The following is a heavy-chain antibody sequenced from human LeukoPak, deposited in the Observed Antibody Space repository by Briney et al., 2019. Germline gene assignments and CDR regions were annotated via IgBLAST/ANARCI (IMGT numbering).Heavy chain of an antibody. CDR2: ISGSGGST. D-gene: IGHD6-13*01. CDR3: ARTYSGQILLDY. J-gene: IGHJ4*02. Sequence: SGGSLRLSCAASGFTFSSYAMSWVRQAPGKGLEWVSAISGSGGSTYYADSVKGRFTISRDNAKNSLYLQMNSLRAEDTAVYYCARTYSGQILLDYWGQGTLVTVSS. V-gene: IGHV3-23*01. CDR1: GFTFSSYA.